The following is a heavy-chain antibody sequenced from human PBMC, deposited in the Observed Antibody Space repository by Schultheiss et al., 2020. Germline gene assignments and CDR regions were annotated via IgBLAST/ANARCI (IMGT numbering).Heavy chain of an antibody. CDR2: IYYSGST. Sequence: SQTLSLTCAVYGGSFSGYYWSWIRQHPEKGLEWIGYIYYSGSTYYNPSLKSRVTISVDTSKNQFSLQLNSVTPEDTAVYYCARELYPEGPTGTPDFDYWGQGTLVTVSS. V-gene: IGHV4-34*01. CDR1: GGSFSGYY. J-gene: IGHJ4*02. D-gene: IGHD1-1*01. CDR3: ARELYPEGPTGTPDFDY.